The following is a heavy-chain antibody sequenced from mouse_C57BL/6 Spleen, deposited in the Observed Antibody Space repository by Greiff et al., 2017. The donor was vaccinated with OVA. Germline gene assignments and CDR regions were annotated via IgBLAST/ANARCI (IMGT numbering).Heavy chain of an antibody. CDR1: GYTFTSYW. D-gene: IGHD2-4*01. J-gene: IGHJ2*01. Sequence: QVQLQQSGAELVRPGSSVKLSCKASGYTFTSYWMHWVKQRPIQGLEWIGNIDPSDSETHYNQKFKDKATLTVDKSSSTAYMQLSSLTSEDSAVYYCARLRDYDGNYWGQGTTLTVSS. V-gene: IGHV1-52*01. CDR3: ARLRDYDGNY. CDR2: IDPSDSET.